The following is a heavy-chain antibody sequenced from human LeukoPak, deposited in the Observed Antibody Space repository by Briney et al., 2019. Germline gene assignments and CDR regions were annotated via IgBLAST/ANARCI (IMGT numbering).Heavy chain of an antibody. D-gene: IGHD6-13*01. J-gene: IGHJ5*02. CDR2: INPNSGGT. V-gene: IGHV1-2*02. CDR3: ARASSSWCNWFDP. CDR1: GYTFTGYY. Sequence: ASVKVSCKASGYTFTGYYMHWVRQAPGQGLEWMGWINPNSGGTNYAQKFQGRVTMTRDTSISTAYMELSRLRSDDTAVYYCARASSSWCNWFDPWGQGTLVTVSS.